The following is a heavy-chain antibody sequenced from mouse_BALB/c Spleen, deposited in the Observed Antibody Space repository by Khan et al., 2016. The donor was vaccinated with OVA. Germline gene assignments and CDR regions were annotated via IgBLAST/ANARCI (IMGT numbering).Heavy chain of an antibody. CDR2: IDPAYGNT. CDR3: ARSWGFYYVYY. J-gene: IGHJ2*01. CDR1: GFNFKDTY. Sequence: VQLKQSGAELVKPGASVKLSCTASGFNFKDTYMHWVKQRPEQGLEWIGRIDPAYGNTKYDPKFQGKATLTADTSSNTAYLQLSSLTSEDTAVFSCARSWGFYYVYYWGQGTTLTVSS. V-gene: IGHV14-3*02. D-gene: IGHD1-1*01.